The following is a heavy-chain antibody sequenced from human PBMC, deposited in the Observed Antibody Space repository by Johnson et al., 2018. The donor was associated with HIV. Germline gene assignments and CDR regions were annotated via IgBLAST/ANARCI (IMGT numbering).Heavy chain of an antibody. D-gene: IGHD1-26*01. CDR1: GFTFSSNA. J-gene: IGHJ3*02. CDR2: ISYDGSNK. V-gene: IGHV3-30-3*01. Sequence: QVHLVESGGGVVQPGRSLRLSCAASGFTFSSNAMHWVRQAPGKGLEWVAVISYDGSNKYYADSVKGRFTISRDNSKNTLYLQMNSLRAEDTAVYYCAIIPPWGAGKGADAFDIWGQGTMVTVSS. CDR3: AIIPPWGAGKGADAFDI.